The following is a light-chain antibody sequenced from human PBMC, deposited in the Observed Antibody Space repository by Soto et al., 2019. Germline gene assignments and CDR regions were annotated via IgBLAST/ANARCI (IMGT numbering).Light chain of an antibody. J-gene: IGKJ5*01. V-gene: IGKV3-20*01. Sequence: ESARTQSPGTLSLSPGERATLSCRSSPSVSSSYLAWYQQKPGQAPRLLIYDASSRATGIPDRFSGSGSGTDFTLTISRLEPEDFAVYYCQQDGSPPITVGQGTRLEI. CDR1: PSVSSSY. CDR2: DAS. CDR3: QQDGSPPIT.